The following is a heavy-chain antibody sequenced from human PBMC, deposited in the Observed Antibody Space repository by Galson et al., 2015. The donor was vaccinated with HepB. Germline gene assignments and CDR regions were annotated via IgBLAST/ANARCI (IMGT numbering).Heavy chain of an antibody. D-gene: IGHD4-23*01. CDR2: IFSNDEK. CDR1: GFSLSNARMG. CDR3: ARIDYGGNSYDY. V-gene: IGHV2-26*01. J-gene: IGHJ4*02. Sequence: PALVKPTQTLTLTCTVSGFSLSNARMGVSWIRQPQGKALEWLAHIFSNDEKSYSTPLKSRLNISKDTYKSQVVLTMTNMDPVDTATYYCARIDYGGNSYDYWGQGTLVTVSS.